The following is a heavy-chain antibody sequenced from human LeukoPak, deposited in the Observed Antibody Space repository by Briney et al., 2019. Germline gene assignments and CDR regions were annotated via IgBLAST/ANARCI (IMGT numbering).Heavy chain of an antibody. CDR2: IYPGDSDT. CDR1: GYSFTSYW. D-gene: IGHD1-26*01. J-gene: IGHJ4*02. V-gene: IGHV5-51*01. CDR3: ARPVSGSYYSPSHFDY. Sequence: GESLKISCKGSGYSFTSYWTGWVRQMPGKGLEWMGIIYPGDSDTRYSPSFQGQVTISADKSISTAYLQWSSLKASDTAMYYYARPVSGSYYSPSHFDYWGQGTLVTVSS.